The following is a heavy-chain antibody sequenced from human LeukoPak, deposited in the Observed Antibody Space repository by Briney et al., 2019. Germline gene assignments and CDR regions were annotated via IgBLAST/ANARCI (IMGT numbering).Heavy chain of an antibody. CDR2: VKQDGSDK. D-gene: IGHD2-8*01. Sequence: GGSLRLSCAASGFTFSTHWMNWVRQAPGKGLEWVANVKQDGSDKYYVDSVKGRFTISRDNSKNTLYLQMNSLRAEDTAVYYCAKRAIVLMVYADYYFDYWGQGTLVTVSS. V-gene: IGHV3-7*03. CDR1: GFTFSTHW. J-gene: IGHJ4*02. CDR3: AKRAIVLMVYADYYFDY.